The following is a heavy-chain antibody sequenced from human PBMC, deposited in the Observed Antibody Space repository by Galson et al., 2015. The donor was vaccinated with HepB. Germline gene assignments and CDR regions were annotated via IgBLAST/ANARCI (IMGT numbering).Heavy chain of an antibody. CDR3: TREDQDAANDTFDI. Sequence: ETLSLTCSVSGDSIFSSFYYWVWIRQPPGKGLEWIGSTRYGGSTTYNPALTSRVTISIDTSKNQFSLKLSAVTAANTAVYYCTREDQDAANDTFDIWGRGTMVTVSS. J-gene: IGHJ3*02. V-gene: IGHV4-39*01. CDR1: GDSIFSSFYY. D-gene: IGHD1-1*01. CDR2: TRYGGST.